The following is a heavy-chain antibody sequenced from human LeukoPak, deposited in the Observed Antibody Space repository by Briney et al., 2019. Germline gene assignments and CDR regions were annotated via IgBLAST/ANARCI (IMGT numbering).Heavy chain of an antibody. V-gene: IGHV1-18*01. J-gene: IGHJ6*02. CDR2: ISAYNGNT. D-gene: IGHD1-26*01. CDR3: ARKWELYDYYGMDV. Sequence: SVKVSCKASGYTFSTYPMNWVRQAPGRGLEWMGWISAYNGNTNYAQKLQGRVTMTTDTSTSTAYMELRSLRSDDTAVYYCARKWELYDYYGMDVWGQGTTVTVSS. CDR1: GYTFSTYP.